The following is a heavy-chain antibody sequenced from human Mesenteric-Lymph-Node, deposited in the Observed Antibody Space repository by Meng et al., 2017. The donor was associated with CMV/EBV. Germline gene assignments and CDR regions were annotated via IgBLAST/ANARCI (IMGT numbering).Heavy chain of an antibody. CDR3: ARPVTGYCSSTSCRFDY. CDR1: GGTFSSYA. D-gene: IGHD2-2*01. CDR2: IIPIFGTA. V-gene: IGHV1-69*05. J-gene: IGHJ4*02. Sequence: SVKVSYKASGGTFSSYAISWVRQAPGQGLEWMGGIIPIFGTANYAQKFQGRVTITTDESTSTAYMELSSLRSEDTAVYYCARPVTGYCSSTSCRFDYWGQGTLVTVSS.